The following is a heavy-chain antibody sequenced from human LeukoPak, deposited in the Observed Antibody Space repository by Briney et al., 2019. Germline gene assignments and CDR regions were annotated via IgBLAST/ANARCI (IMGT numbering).Heavy chain of an antibody. CDR2: ISGSGASS. CDR1: GFTFSSYA. V-gene: IGHV3-23*01. CDR3: TKEDPRFDP. J-gene: IGHJ5*02. Sequence: GGSLRLSCAASGFTFSSYAMSWVRQAPGKGLEWLSAISGSGASSHYADSVRGRFTISRDNSKSTLYLQMNSLRADDTAVYYCTKEDPRFDPWGQGTLVTVSS.